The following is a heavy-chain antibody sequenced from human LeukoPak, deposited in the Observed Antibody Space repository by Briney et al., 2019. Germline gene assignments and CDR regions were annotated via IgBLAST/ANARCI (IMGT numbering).Heavy chain of an antibody. V-gene: IGHV4-59*07. CDR1: GGSISSYY. CDR2: IYYSGST. CDR3: VRVMGSGSFPNWFDP. Sequence: SDTLSLTCTVSGGSISSYYWSWIRQPPGKGLEWIGYIYYSGSTNYNPSLKSRVTISVDTSKNQFSLKLSSVTAADTAVYYCVRVMGSGSFPNWFDPWGQGTLVTVSS. J-gene: IGHJ5*02. D-gene: IGHD3-10*01.